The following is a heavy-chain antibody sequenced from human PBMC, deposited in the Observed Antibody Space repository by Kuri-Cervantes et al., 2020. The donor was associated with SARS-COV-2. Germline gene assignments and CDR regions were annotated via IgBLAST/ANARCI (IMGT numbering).Heavy chain of an antibody. CDR3: ARRIRSSSPYYYFDY. Sequence: SETLSLTCTVSGGFISMYYWSWIRQPPGKGLEWIGYTHYSGSTNSNPSLKSRVTISLDTSKNQFSQVLTSVTAADTAVYYCARRIRSSSPYYYFDYWGQGAVVTVSS. J-gene: IGHJ4*02. CDR1: GGFISMYY. V-gene: IGHV4-59*12. CDR2: THYSGST. D-gene: IGHD6-13*01.